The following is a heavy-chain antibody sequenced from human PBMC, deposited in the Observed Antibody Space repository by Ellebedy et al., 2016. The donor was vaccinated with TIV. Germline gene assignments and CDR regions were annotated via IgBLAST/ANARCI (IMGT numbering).Heavy chain of an antibody. D-gene: IGHD4-17*01. CDR1: GFTFSSYW. V-gene: IGHV3-7*01. Sequence: GGSLRLSXAASGFTFSSYWMHWVRQAPGKGLEWVANIKQDGSVKKYVDSVKGRFTVSRDNAKNSLFLQMSSLRVEDTAVYYCARNNHGAYGGGDAFDIWGQGTMVTVSS. CDR2: IKQDGSVK. J-gene: IGHJ3*02. CDR3: ARNNHGAYGGGDAFDI.